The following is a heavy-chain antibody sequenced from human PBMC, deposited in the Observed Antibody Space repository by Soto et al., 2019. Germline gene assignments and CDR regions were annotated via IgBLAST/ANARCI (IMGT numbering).Heavy chain of an antibody. V-gene: IGHV1-18*01. CDR3: ARDSQPIGAFDI. Sequence: ASVKVSCKASGYTFTSYGISWVRQAPGQGLEWMGWISAYNGNTNYAQKLQGRVTMTTDTSTSTAYMELRSLRSDDTAVCYCARDSQPIGAFDIWGQGTMVTVSS. J-gene: IGHJ3*02. D-gene: IGHD2-21*01. CDR1: GYTFTSYG. CDR2: ISAYNGNT.